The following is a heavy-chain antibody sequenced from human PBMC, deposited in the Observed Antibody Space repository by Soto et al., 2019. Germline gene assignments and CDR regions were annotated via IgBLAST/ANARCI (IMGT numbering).Heavy chain of an antibody. J-gene: IGHJ4*02. V-gene: IGHV1-3*01. Sequence: ASVKVSCKASGYTFTSYAMHWVRQAPGQRLEWMGWINAGNGNTKYSQKFQGRVTITRDTSASTAYMELSSLRSEDTAVYYCARATEGGFNLDSWGQGTLVTVSS. CDR2: INAGNGNT. CDR3: ARATEGGFNLDS. CDR1: GYTFTSYA.